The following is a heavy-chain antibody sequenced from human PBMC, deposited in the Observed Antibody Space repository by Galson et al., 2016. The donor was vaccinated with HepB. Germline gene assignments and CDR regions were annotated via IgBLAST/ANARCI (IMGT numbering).Heavy chain of an antibody. Sequence: SETLSLTCSVSSGSISSSHYYWGWIRQPPGKGLEWIGNIYYSWSTYYNPSLKSRVTISVDTSTDQFSLKLSSVTAADTAVYYCARLWWRHQLVQSNHFDYWGQGTLVTVSS. CDR1: SGSISSSHYY. J-gene: IGHJ4*02. CDR3: ARLWWRHQLVQSNHFDY. D-gene: IGHD6-13*01. V-gene: IGHV4-39*01. CDR2: IYYSWST.